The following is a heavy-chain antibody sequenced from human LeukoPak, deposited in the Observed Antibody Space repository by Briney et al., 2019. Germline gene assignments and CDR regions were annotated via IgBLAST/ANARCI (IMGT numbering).Heavy chain of an antibody. D-gene: IGHD2-2*01. J-gene: IGHJ5*02. CDR1: GGTFSSYA. CDR3: ARVYCSSTSCYLGGEGYNWFDP. V-gene: IGHV1-69*13. CDR2: IIPIFGTA. Sequence: GASVKVSCKASGGTFSSYAISWVRQAPGQGLEWMGGIIPIFGTANYAQKFQGRVTITADESTSTAYMELSSLRSEDTAVYYCARVYCSSTSCYLGGEGYNWFDPWGQGTLVTVSS.